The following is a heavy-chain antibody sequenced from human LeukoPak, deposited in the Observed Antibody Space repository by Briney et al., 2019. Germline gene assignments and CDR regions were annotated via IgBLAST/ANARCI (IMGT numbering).Heavy chain of an antibody. CDR1: GGTFSSYA. Sequence: ASVKVSCKASGGTFSSYAISWVRQAPGQGLEWMGGIIPIFGTANYAQKFQGRVTITADESTSTAYMELSSLRSEDTAVYYCARDRPFDILTGYDLFDYWGQGTLVTVSS. CDR3: ARDRPFDILTGYDLFDY. J-gene: IGHJ4*02. D-gene: IGHD3-9*01. V-gene: IGHV1-69*01. CDR2: IIPIFGTA.